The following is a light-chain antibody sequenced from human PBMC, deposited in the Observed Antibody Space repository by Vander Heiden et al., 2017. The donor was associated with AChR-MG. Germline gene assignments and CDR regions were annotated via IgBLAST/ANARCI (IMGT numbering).Light chain of an antibody. V-gene: IGKV1-39*01. Sequence: DIQMTQSPSSLSASVGDRVTITCRASQSISSYLNWYQQKPGRAPKLLIYAASSLQSGVPSTFSGSGSGTDFTVTISRLQAEDFATYYCLQRDSTPHTFGGGTRVEIK. CDR2: AAS. CDR1: QSISSY. J-gene: IGKJ4*01. CDR3: LQRDSTPHT.